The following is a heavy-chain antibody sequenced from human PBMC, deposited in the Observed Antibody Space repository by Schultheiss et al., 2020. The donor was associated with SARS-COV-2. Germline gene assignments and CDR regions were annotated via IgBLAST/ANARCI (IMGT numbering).Heavy chain of an antibody. CDR3: ASGGGPPPTAGRLSGSYYPNFDY. V-gene: IGHV1-69*13. D-gene: IGHD3-10*01. CDR2: IIPIFGTA. Sequence: SVKVSCKASGGTFSSYAISWVRQAPGQGLEWMGGIIPIFGTANYAQKFQGRVTITADESTSTAYMELSSLRSEDTAVYYCASGGGPPPTAGRLSGSYYPNFDYWGQGTLVTVSS. CDR1: GGTFSSYA. J-gene: IGHJ4*02.